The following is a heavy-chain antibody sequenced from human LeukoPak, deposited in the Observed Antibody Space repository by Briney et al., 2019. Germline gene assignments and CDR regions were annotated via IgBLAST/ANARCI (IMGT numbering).Heavy chain of an antibody. Sequence: SETLSLTCAVYGGSFSGYYWSWIRQPPGKGLEWIGEINHSGSTNYNPSLKSRVTLSVDTSKNQFSLKLSSVTAADTAVYYCARGRGRFDPWGQGTLVTVSS. CDR1: GGSFSGYY. D-gene: IGHD3-16*01. V-gene: IGHV4-34*01. CDR3: ARGRGRFDP. CDR2: INHSGST. J-gene: IGHJ5*02.